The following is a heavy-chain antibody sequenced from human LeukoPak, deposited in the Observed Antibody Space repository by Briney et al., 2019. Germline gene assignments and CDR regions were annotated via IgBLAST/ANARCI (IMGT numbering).Heavy chain of an antibody. CDR1: GGSISSGSYY. J-gene: IGHJ5*02. CDR2: IYSSGST. D-gene: IGHD2-15*01. Sequence: SETLSLTCTVSGGSISSGSYYWNWIRLPPGKGLEWIGYIYSSGSTIYNPSLKSRVTISIDTSRNQFSLRLSSVTAADTAVYYCARDHCSGGSCYPGWFDPWGQGTLVTVSS. CDR3: ARDHCSGGSCYPGWFDP. V-gene: IGHV4-61*01.